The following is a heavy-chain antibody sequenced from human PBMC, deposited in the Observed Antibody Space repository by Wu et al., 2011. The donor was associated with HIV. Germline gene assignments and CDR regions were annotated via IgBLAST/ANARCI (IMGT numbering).Heavy chain of an antibody. Sequence: QVQLVQSGAEVKKPGSSVKVSCKASGGTFSSYAISWVRQAPGQGLQWMGGIVPVFSTANYAQKFQGRITIIADKSTSTAYMELSSLRSEDTAMYYCARDFGGDGDSWGQGTLVTVSS. CDR1: GGTFSSYA. CDR3: ARDFGGDGDS. V-gene: IGHV1-69*06. D-gene: IGHD2-21*01. J-gene: IGHJ4*02. CDR2: IVPVFSTA.